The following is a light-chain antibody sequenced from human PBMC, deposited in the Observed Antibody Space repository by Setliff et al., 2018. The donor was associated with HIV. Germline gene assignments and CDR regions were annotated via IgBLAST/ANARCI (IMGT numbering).Light chain of an antibody. J-gene: IGLJ1*01. Sequence: QSALTQPASVSGSPGQSVTISCTGTSSNVGNYNYVSWYQQHPGKAPKLIIYDVIKRPSGVSTRFSGSKSGNTASLTISGLQAEDEADYFCSSYTSSLRYVFGTGTKVTVL. CDR3: SSYTSSLRYV. CDR2: DVI. CDR1: SSNVGNYNY. V-gene: IGLV2-14*03.